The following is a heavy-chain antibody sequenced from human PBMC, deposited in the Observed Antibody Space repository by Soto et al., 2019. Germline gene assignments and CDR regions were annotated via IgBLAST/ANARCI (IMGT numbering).Heavy chain of an antibody. D-gene: IGHD5-12*01. CDR2: ISYDGSNK. CDR3: AKSLPVHVGWATKQVATIGVEGFVDY. J-gene: IGHJ4*02. V-gene: IGHV3-30*18. Sequence: QVQLVESGGGVVQPGRSLRLSCAASGFTFSSYGMHWVRQAPGKGLEWVAVISYDGSNKYYADSVKGRFTISRDNSKNTLYLQMDSLRAEDTAVYYCAKSLPVHVGWATKQVATIGVEGFVDYWGQGTLVTVSS. CDR1: GFTFSSYG.